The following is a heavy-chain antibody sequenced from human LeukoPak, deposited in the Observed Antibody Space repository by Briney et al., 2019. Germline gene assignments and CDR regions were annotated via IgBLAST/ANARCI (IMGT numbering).Heavy chain of an antibody. D-gene: IGHD1-26*01. Sequence: GGSLRLSCAVSGFTFSSYAMSWVRQAPGKGLEWVSAISGSGGSTYYADSVKGRFTISRDNSKNTLYLQMNSLRAEDAAVYYCAKGGGGSYQLVFDYWGQGTLVTVSS. V-gene: IGHV3-23*01. J-gene: IGHJ4*02. CDR3: AKGGGGSYQLVFDY. CDR1: GFTFSSYA. CDR2: ISGSGGST.